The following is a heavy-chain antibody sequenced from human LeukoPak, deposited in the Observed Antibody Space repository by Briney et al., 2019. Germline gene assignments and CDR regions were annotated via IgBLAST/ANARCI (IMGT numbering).Heavy chain of an antibody. D-gene: IGHD6-13*01. CDR2: IRYDGSNK. CDR3: AKEGRYSSSWYPGSDYYMDV. CDR1: GFTFSSYG. J-gene: IGHJ6*03. V-gene: IGHV3-30*02. Sequence: GGSLRLSCAASGFTFSSYGMHWVRQAPGKGLEWVAFIRYDGSNKYYADSVKGRFTISRDNSKNTLYLQMNSLRAEDTAVYYCAKEGRYSSSWYPGSDYYMDVWGKGTTVTVSS.